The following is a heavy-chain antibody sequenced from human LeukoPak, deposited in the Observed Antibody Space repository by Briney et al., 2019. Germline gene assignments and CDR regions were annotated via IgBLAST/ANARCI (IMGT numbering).Heavy chain of an antibody. CDR3: ARALDIVARGWFDP. V-gene: IGHV1-69*04. Sequence: ASVKVSCKASGGTFSSYGISWVRQAPGQGFEWMGRIIPFFGIANYAQKFQGRVTITADKSTSTAYMELSSLRSEDTAVYYCARALDIVARGWFDPWGQRTLVTVSS. D-gene: IGHD5-12*01. J-gene: IGHJ5*02. CDR1: GGTFSSYG. CDR2: IIPFFGIA.